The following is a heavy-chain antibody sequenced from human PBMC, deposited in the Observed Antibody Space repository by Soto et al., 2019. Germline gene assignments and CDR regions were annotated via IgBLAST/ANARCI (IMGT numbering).Heavy chain of an antibody. D-gene: IGHD3-22*01. V-gene: IGHV6-1*01. Sequence: SQTLSLTCAISGDSVSSNSAAWNWIRQSPSRGLEWLGRTYYRSKWYNDYAVSVKGRITINPDPSKNQFSLQLNSVTPEDTAVYYCAREITMIVVVTTPDAFDIWGQGTMVTVSS. CDR2: TYYRSKWYN. J-gene: IGHJ3*02. CDR3: AREITMIVVVTTPDAFDI. CDR1: GDSVSSNSAA.